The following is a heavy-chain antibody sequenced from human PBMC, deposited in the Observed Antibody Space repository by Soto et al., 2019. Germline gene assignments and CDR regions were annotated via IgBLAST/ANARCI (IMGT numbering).Heavy chain of an antibody. D-gene: IGHD4-17*01. J-gene: IGHJ4*02. CDR1: GGSISSYY. V-gene: IGHV4-59*08. CDR2: IYYSGST. Sequence: SETLSLTCTVSGGSISSYYWSWIRQPPGKGLEWIGYIYYSGSTNYNPSLKNRVTISVDTSKNQFSLKLSSVTAADTAVYYCARQLMPHGDSNDYWGQGTLVTVSS. CDR3: ARQLMPHGDSNDY.